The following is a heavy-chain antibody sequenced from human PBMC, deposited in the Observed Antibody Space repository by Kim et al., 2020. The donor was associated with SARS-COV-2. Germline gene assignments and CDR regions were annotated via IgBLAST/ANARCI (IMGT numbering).Heavy chain of an antibody. CDR3: ARRLALGSGSWDAFDI. D-gene: IGHD3-10*01. J-gene: IGHJ3*02. Sequence: SVKVSCKASGGTFSSYAISWVRQAPGQGLEWMGRIIPILGIANYAQKFQGRVTITADKSTSTAYMELSSLRSEDTAVYYCARRLALGSGSWDAFDIWGQGTMVTVSS. V-gene: IGHV1-69*04. CDR2: IIPILGIA. CDR1: GGTFSSYA.